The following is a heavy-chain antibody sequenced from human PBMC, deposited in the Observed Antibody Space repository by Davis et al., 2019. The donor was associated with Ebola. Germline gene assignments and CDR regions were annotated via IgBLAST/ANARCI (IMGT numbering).Heavy chain of an antibody. V-gene: IGHV1-46*01. J-gene: IGHJ6*02. Sequence: ASVKVSCKASGYTFTSYYMHWVRQAPGQGLEWMGIINPSGGSTSYAQKFQGRVTITADKSTSTAYMELSSLRSEDTAVYYCARERTNEDGMDVWGQGTTVTVSS. CDR3: ARERTNEDGMDV. CDR1: GYTFTSYY. CDR2: INPSGGST. D-gene: IGHD2-8*01.